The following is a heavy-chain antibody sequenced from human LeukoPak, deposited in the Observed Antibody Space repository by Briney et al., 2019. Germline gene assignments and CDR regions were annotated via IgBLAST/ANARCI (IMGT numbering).Heavy chain of an antibody. CDR2: IYYSGST. J-gene: IGHJ4*02. CDR3: ARVPKYSRGPKIDY. D-gene: IGHD2-21*01. V-gene: IGHV4-59*08. Sequence: SETLSLTCTVSGGSLSSYYWRWIRQPPGKGLEGIGYIYYSGSTYYNPSLKSRVTISVDTSKNQFSLKLSSVTAADTAVYYCARVPKYSRGPKIDYWGQGTLVTVSS. CDR1: GGSLSSYY.